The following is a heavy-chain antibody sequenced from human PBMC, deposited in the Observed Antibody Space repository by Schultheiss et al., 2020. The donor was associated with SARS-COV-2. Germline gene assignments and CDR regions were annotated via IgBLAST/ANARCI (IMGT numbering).Heavy chain of an antibody. CDR1: GYTFTSYD. CDR2: MNPNSGGT. D-gene: IGHD3-10*01. CDR3: ARDLTMVRGGGVYYYYGMDV. J-gene: IGHJ6*02. Sequence: ASVKVSCKASGYTFTSYDINWVRQATGQGLEWMGWMNPNSGGTNYAQKFQGWVTMTRDTSISTAYMELSRLRSDDTAVYYCARDLTMVRGGGVYYYYGMDVWGQGTTVTVSS. V-gene: IGHV1-2*04.